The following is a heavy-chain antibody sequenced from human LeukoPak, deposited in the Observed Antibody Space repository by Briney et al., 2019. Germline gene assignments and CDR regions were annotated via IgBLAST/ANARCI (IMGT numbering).Heavy chain of an antibody. CDR2: IYYNGNT. Sequence: SETLSLTXSVSGDSISSSSYYWSWIGQSPGKGLQWIGSIYYNGNTYYNPPLKSRLTIALDTSRNQFSLKLTSVTAADTAVYFCARHRKVDTAGDYWGQGTLVTVSS. J-gene: IGHJ4*02. D-gene: IGHD5-18*01. CDR1: GDSISSSSYY. CDR3: ARHRKVDTAGDY. V-gene: IGHV4-39*01.